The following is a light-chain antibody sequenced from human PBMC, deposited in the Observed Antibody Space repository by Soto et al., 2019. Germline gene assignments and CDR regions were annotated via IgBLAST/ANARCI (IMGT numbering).Light chain of an antibody. CDR3: QQHGTSPIT. CDR1: QSVSSSY. J-gene: IGKJ5*01. CDR2: GAS. V-gene: IGKV3-20*01. Sequence: EIVLTQSPGTLSLSPGERATLSCRASQSVSSSYLAWYQQKPGQAPRLLIYGASSRATGIPDRFSGSGSGTDFTLTISRLEPEDFAVYYCQQHGTSPITFGQGPRLEIK.